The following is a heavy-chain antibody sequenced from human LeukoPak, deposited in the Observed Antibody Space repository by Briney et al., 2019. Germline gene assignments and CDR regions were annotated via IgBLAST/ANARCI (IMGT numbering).Heavy chain of an antibody. J-gene: IGHJ4*02. V-gene: IGHV4-39*01. CDR2: IYYSGST. CDR3: ARSHYGSGSYSLYYFDY. CDR1: GGSISSSSYY. Sequence: SETLSLTCTVSGGSISSSSYYWGWIHQPPVKGLEWIGSIYYSGSTYYNPSLKSRVTISVDTSKNQFSLKLSSVTAADTAVYYCARSHYGSGSYSLYYFDYWGQGTLVTVSS. D-gene: IGHD3-10*01.